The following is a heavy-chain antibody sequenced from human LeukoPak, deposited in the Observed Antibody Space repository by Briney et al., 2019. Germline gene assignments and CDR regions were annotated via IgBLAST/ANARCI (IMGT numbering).Heavy chain of an antibody. CDR2: IGAYNGNT. V-gene: IGHV1-18*01. CDR3: ARDLSMVRGVRPYYFDY. D-gene: IGHD3-10*01. CDR1: GYTFTSYG. Sequence: ASVKVSCKASGYTFTSYGISWVRQAPGQGLEWMGWIGAYNGNTNYAQKLQGRVTMTTDTSTSTAYMELRSLRSDDTAVYYCARDLSMVRGVRPYYFDYWGQGTLVTVSS. J-gene: IGHJ4*02.